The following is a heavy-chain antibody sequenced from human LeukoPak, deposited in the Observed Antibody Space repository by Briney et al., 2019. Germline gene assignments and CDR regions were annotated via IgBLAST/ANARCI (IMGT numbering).Heavy chain of an antibody. CDR3: ARYQVATYYFDY. CDR2: IYYSGST. J-gene: IGHJ4*02. D-gene: IGHD2-21*02. CDR1: GGSISSGDYY. Sequence: PSQTLSLTCTVSGGSISSGDYYWSWIRQPPGKGLEWIGYIYYSGSTYYSPSLKSRVTISVDTSKNQFSLRLSSVTAADTAVYYCARYQVATYYFDYWGQGTLVTVSS. V-gene: IGHV4-30-4*01.